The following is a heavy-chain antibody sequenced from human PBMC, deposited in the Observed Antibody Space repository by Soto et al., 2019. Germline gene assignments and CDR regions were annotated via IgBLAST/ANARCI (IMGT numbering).Heavy chain of an antibody. Sequence: GPTLVNPTQTLTLTFNFSGFSLTTSGMGVGWIRQPPGKALECLALIYCDDDKYYSTSLKTRLTISKDTSKNQVVLTMTNMDPVDTATYYCARTPTGSGYTWFDPWGQGTLVPVS. V-gene: IGHV2-70*01. CDR2: IYCDDDK. J-gene: IGHJ5*02. D-gene: IGHD3-10*01. CDR3: ARTPTGSGYTWFDP. CDR1: GFSLTTSGMG.